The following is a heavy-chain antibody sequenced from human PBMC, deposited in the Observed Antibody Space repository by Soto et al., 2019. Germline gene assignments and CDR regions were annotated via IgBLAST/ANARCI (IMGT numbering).Heavy chain of an antibody. Sequence: GGSLRLSCAASAFTFSNYAMTWVRQAPGKGLEWVSTIDGGGGNTDYADSVKGRFTISRDNSKNTLYLQMNSLKAEDTAVYYCAKLTAAAATGYWGQGTLVTVSS. V-gene: IGHV3-23*01. CDR1: AFTFSNYA. D-gene: IGHD6-13*01. CDR2: IDGGGGNT. CDR3: AKLTAAAATGY. J-gene: IGHJ4*02.